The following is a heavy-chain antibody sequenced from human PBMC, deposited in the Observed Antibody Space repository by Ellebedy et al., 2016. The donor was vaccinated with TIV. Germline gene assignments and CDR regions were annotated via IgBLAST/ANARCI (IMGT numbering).Heavy chain of an antibody. CDR1: GGTFSSCA. V-gene: IGHV1-18*01. J-gene: IGHJ5*02. CDR2: ISGNNGST. D-gene: IGHD3-9*01. Sequence: ASVKVSCKASGGTFSSCAISWVRQAPGQGLEWMGWISGNNGSTNYVQNFQGRVTMTTDTSTSTAYMELRSLRSDDTAVYYCARGGDVLTGYENWFDPWGQGTLVTVSS. CDR3: ARGGDVLTGYENWFDP.